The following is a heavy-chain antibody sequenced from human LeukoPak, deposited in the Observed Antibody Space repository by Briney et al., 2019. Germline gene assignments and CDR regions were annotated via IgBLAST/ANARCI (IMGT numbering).Heavy chain of an antibody. CDR2: INHSGST. Sequence: SETLSLTWAVYGGSFSGYYWSWIRQPPGKGLEWIGEINHSGSTNYNPSLKSRVTISVDTSKNQFSLKLSSVTAVDTAVYYCARGSWQLAERFYWGQGTLFTV. CDR3: ARGSWQLAERFY. V-gene: IGHV4-34*01. J-gene: IGHJ4*02. D-gene: IGHD6-6*01. CDR1: GGSFSGYY.